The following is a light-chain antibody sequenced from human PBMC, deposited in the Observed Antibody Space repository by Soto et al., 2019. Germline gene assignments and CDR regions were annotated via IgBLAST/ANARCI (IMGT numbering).Light chain of an antibody. Sequence: QSVLTQPPSVSGAPGQRVTISCTGSSSNIGAGYDVHWYQQLPGTAPKLLIYGNSNRPSGVPDRFSGSKSGTSASLAITGLQAEDEADYYCQSYDSSLSVFLGTGTKVTVL. CDR2: GNS. J-gene: IGLJ1*01. CDR3: QSYDSSLSVF. CDR1: SSNIGAGYD. V-gene: IGLV1-40*01.